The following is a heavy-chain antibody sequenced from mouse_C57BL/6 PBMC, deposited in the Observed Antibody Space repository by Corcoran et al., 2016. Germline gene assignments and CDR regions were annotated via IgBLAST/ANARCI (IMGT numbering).Heavy chain of an antibody. Sequence: EVQLQQSGPELVKPGASVKIPCKASGYTFTDYNMDWVKQSHGKSLEWIGDINPNNGGTIYNQKFKGKATLTVDKSSSTAYMELRSLTSEDTAVYYCARSPFGTTVAFYWYFDVWGTGTTVTVSS. CDR2: INPNNGGT. D-gene: IGHD1-1*01. V-gene: IGHV1-18*01. J-gene: IGHJ1*03. CDR3: ARSPFGTTVAFYWYFDV. CDR1: GYTFTDYN.